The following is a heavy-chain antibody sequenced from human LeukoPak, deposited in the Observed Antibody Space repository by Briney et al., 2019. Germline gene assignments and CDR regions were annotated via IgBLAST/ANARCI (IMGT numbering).Heavy chain of an antibody. V-gene: IGHV1-18*01. CDR3: ARVTLWFGETGHFDY. D-gene: IGHD3-10*01. J-gene: IGHJ4*02. CDR2: ISIYNGNT. CDR1: RYTFTSYG. Sequence: ASVKVSCKASRYTFTSYGISWVRQAPGQGLEWMGWISIYNGNTNYAQNLRGRVTMTTDTSTSTAYMELRGLRSDDTAVYYCARVTLWFGETGHFDYWGQGTLVTVSS.